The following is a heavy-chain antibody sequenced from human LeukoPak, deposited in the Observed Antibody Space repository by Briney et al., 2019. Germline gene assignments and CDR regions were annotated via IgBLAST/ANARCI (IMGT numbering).Heavy chain of an antibody. CDR2: LKQDGSEK. Sequence: GGSLRLSCASSGFTFSNYWMTWVRQAPGKGLEWVANLKQDGSEKYYVDSVKGRSTISRDNAKSSLYLRMDSLRAEDTAVYYCARMMASIPRGVPDYWGQETLVTVSS. CDR1: GFTFSNYW. D-gene: IGHD5-24*01. J-gene: IGHJ4*02. CDR3: ARMMASIPRGVPDY. V-gene: IGHV3-7*01.